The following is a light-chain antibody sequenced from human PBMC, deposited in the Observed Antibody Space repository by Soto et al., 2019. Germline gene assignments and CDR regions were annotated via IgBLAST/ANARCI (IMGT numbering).Light chain of an antibody. CDR3: QQYNIYPYT. Sequence: YRVTITCRASQRISRFLAWYQQKPGRAPKLLIFDAANLGSGVPSRFSGGGSETEFTLTISSLQPDDFASYHCQQYNIYPYTFGQGTKVDIK. V-gene: IGKV1-5*01. CDR2: DAA. CDR1: QRISRF. J-gene: IGKJ2*01.